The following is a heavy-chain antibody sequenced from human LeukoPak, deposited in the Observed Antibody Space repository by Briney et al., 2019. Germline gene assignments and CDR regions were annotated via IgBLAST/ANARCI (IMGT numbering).Heavy chain of an antibody. D-gene: IGHD3-10*01. Sequence: SETLSLTCTVSGGSISSYYWSWIRQPPGKGLEWIGYIYYSGSTNYTPSLKSRITISVDTSRNQFSLKLNSVTAADTAVYYCARSGRGSSAGFDYWGQGPLVPVSS. J-gene: IGHJ4*02. V-gene: IGHV4-59*01. CDR2: IYYSGST. CDR1: GGSISSYY. CDR3: ARSGRGSSAGFDY.